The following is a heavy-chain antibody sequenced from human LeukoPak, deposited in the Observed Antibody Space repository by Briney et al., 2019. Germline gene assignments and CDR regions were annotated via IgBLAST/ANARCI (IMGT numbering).Heavy chain of an antibody. Sequence: GGSLRLSCAAFGFTFSNYAMSWVRQTPGKGLEWVSSISSSSSYIYYADSVKGRFTISRDNAKNSLYLQMNGLRAEGTAVYYCARDGYGDYGLDYWGQGILVTVSS. J-gene: IGHJ4*02. CDR1: GFTFSNYA. CDR3: ARDGYGDYGLDY. V-gene: IGHV3-21*01. CDR2: ISSSSSYI. D-gene: IGHD4-17*01.